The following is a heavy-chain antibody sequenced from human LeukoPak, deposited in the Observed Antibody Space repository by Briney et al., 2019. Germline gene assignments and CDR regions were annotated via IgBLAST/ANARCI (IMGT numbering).Heavy chain of an antibody. CDR2: ISGSGGST. V-gene: IGHV3-23*01. J-gene: IGHJ6*03. CDR3: AKDGAYYYDSSGYHYYYYYMDV. Sequence: GGSLRLSCAASGFTFSSYGMSWVRQAPGKGLERVSAISGSGGSTYYADSVKGRFTISRDNSKNTLYLQMNSLRAEDTAVYYCAKDGAYYYDSSGYHYYYYYMDVWGKGTTVTISS. CDR1: GFTFSSYG. D-gene: IGHD3-22*01.